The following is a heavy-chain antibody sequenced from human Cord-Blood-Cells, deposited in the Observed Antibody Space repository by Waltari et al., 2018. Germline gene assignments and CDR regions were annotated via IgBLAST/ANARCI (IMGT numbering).Heavy chain of an antibody. CDR3: ARKLNSSSSLYYFDY. Sequence: QLQLQESGPGLVKPSETLSLTCTVPGGSISSSSYYWGWIRQPPGKGLEWIGSIYYSGSTYYNPSLKSRVTISVDTSKNQFSRKLSSVTAADTAVYYCARKLNSSSSLYYFDYWGQGTLVTVSS. CDR2: IYYSGST. D-gene: IGHD6-6*01. V-gene: IGHV4-39*01. J-gene: IGHJ4*02. CDR1: GGSISSSSYY.